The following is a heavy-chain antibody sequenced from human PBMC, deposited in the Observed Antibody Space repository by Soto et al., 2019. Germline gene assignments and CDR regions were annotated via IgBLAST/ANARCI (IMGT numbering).Heavy chain of an antibody. V-gene: IGHV3-30-3*01. D-gene: IGHD2-15*01. CDR2: ISSDGSNN. CDR1: GFTFSSYA. J-gene: IGHJ4*02. CDR3: ARFKGCSGGSYYAYFDY. Sequence: QVQLVESGGGVVQPGRSLRLSCAASGFTFSSYAMHWVRQAPGKGPEWVAVISSDGSNNYYADSVKGRFTISRDNSKNTLYLKMNRLRAEDTALYYCARFKGCSGGSYYAYFDYWGQGTLVTVSS.